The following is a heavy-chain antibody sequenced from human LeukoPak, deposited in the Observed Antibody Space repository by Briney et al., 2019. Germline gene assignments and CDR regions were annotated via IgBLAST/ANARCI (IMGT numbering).Heavy chain of an antibody. CDR1: GYTFTTYG. D-gene: IGHD6-13*01. Sequence: ASVKVSCKASGYTFTTYGIHWVRQAPGQGLEWMGWISGYNGNTNYAQKLQGRVTLTTDTSTRTAYMELRSLRSDDTAVYYCARLRIAAAGTFDPWGQGTLVTVSS. J-gene: IGHJ5*02. CDR2: ISGYNGNT. CDR3: ARLRIAAAGTFDP. V-gene: IGHV1-18*01.